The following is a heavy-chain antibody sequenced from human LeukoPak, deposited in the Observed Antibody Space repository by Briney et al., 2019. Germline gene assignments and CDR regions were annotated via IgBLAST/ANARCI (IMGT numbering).Heavy chain of an antibody. V-gene: IGHV1-3*03. CDR1: GYTFTSYA. J-gene: IGHJ4*02. CDR2: INAGNGNT. CDR3: ARQTTVTEPFDY. Sequence: ASVKVSCKASGYTFTSYAMHWVRQAPGQRLEWMGWINAGNGNTKYSQEFQGRVTITRDTSVSTAYMELSSLRSEDMAVYYCARQTTVTEPFDYWGQGTLVTVSS. D-gene: IGHD4-11*01.